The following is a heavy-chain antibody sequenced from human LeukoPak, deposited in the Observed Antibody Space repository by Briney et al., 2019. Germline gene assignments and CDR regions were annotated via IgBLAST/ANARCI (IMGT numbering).Heavy chain of an antibody. CDR2: IYHSGST. D-gene: IGHD1/OR15-1a*01. V-gene: IGHV4-38-2*02. CDR1: GYSISSGYY. J-gene: IGHJ3*01. CDR3: ARGVYNWNIDVFDF. Sequence: SETLSLTCTVSGYSISSGYYWGWIRQPPGKGLEWIGSIYHSGSTYYNPSLKSRVTISVDTSKNQFSLKPSSVTAADTAVYYCARGVYNWNIDVFDFWGQGTMVTVSS.